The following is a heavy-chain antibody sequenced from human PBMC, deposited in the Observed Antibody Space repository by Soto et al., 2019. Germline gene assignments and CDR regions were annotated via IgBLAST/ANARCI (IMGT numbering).Heavy chain of an antibody. CDR3: ARGEQYSGRIFDY. D-gene: IGHD1-26*01. CDR2: TYYRSKWYY. J-gene: IGHJ4*01. Sequence: SQTLSLTCAITGDSVSRNSAGWSCVSQCPSRGLEWLGRTYYRSKWYYEYAVSVRGRITINPDTSKNQYSLQLNSVTPEDTAVYFCARGEQYSGRIFDYWGQGTLVTVSS. CDR1: GDSVSRNSAG. V-gene: IGHV6-1*01.